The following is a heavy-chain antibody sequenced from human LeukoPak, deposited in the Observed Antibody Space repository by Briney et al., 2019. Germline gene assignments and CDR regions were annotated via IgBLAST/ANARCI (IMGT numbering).Heavy chain of an antibody. CDR3: AKLTDRGSYGDAFDI. Sequence: GGSLRLSCAASGFTFSSYAMHWVRQAPGKGLEWVAVISYDGTNKFYRDSVKGRFTISRDNSKNTLYLQMNSLRAEDTAVYNCAKLTDRGSYGDAFDIWGQGTLVTVSS. CDR2: ISYDGTNK. CDR1: GFTFSSYA. D-gene: IGHD1-26*01. V-gene: IGHV3-30*18. J-gene: IGHJ3*02.